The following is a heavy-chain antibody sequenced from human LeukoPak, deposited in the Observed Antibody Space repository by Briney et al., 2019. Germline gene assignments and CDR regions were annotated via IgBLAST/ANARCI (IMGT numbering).Heavy chain of an antibody. V-gene: IGHV3-13*01. CDR1: GFTFSDYD. D-gene: IGHD3-10*01. CDR3: TKARSSHYGVDV. Sequence: GGSLRLSCAASGFTFSDYDMHWVRQTTGKGLEWVSAIGTAGDTYYLGSVKGRFTISRENAKNSLYLQMNSLRDGDTAVYYCTKARSSHYGVDVWGQGTTVTVSS. J-gene: IGHJ6*02. CDR2: IGTAGDT.